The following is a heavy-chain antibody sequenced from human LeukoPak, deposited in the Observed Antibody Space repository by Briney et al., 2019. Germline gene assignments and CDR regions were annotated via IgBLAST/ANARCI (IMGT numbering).Heavy chain of an antibody. V-gene: IGHV3-23*01. Sequence: PGGSLRLSCAASGFTFSSYAMSWVRQAPGKELEWVSAISGSGGSTYYADSVKGRFTISRDNSKNTLYLQMNSLRAEDTAVYYCAGYCSSTSCYGYWGQGTLVTVSS. CDR2: ISGSGGST. CDR1: GFTFSSYA. CDR3: AGYCSSTSCYGY. D-gene: IGHD2-2*01. J-gene: IGHJ4*02.